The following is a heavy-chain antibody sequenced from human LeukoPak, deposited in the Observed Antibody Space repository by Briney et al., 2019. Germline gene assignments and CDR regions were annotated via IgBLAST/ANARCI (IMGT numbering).Heavy chain of an antibody. CDR3: VRTSGYLAY. Sequence: GGSLRLSCEASGFSFSSYNMNWVRQAPVKGLEWVSAITGGGDTTYYADSVKGRFTISRDNSKNTLFLQMNSLRADDTAVYYCVRTSGYLAYWGQGTLVTVSS. CDR2: ITGGGDTT. J-gene: IGHJ4*02. CDR1: GFSFSSYN. V-gene: IGHV3-23*01. D-gene: IGHD3-22*01.